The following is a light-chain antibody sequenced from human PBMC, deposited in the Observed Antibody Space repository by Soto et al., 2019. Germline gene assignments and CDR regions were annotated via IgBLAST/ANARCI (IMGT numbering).Light chain of an antibody. CDR2: DAS. J-gene: IGKJ1*01. Sequence: DIQMTHSPSSLSASVGDRVTITCRASQGIRNDLGWYQQKPGKAPKLLIYDASSLESGVPSRFSGSGSATEFTLTISSLQPDDFATYYCQQYNNYWTFGQGTKVDI. V-gene: IGKV1-17*01. CDR1: QGIRND. CDR3: QQYNNYWT.